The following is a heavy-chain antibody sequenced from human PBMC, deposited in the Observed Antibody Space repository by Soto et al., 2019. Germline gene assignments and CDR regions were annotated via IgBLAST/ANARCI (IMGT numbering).Heavy chain of an antibody. D-gene: IGHD2-8*02. CDR3: AKEGYCPGGICYEAFHI. J-gene: IGHJ3*02. V-gene: IGHV3-23*01. CDR2: ISASGTTT. CDR1: GFTFSSYA. Sequence: GGSLRLSCAASGFTFSSYAMSWVRQAPGKGLEWVSAISASGTTTYYADSVKGRFTISRDNSKNTLYLQMNSLRAEDTAVYYCAKEGYCPGGICYEAFHIWGQGTMVTVSS.